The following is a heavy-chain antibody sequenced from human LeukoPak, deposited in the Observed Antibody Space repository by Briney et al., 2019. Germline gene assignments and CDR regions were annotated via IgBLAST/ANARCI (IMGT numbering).Heavy chain of an antibody. D-gene: IGHD4-17*01. CDR1: GFTFSDYW. CDR3: ARGPDYGDRLDFFDY. CDR2: IKEDGSET. Sequence: GGSLRLSCAASGFTFSDYWMTWVRQAPGRGLECMANIKEDGSETYYVDSVEGRFTISRDNAKNSLYLQMNSLRAEDTAVYSRARGPDYGDRLDFFDYWGQGTLVTVSS. V-gene: IGHV3-7*01. J-gene: IGHJ4*02.